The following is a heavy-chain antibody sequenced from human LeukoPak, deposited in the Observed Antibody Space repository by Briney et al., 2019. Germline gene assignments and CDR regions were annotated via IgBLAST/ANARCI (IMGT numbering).Heavy chain of an antibody. CDR1: GGSISSSSYY. V-gene: IGHV4-39*01. J-gene: IGHJ5*02. CDR3: ARHFLGRFNGFAP. CDR2: IYYSGSN. D-gene: IGHD3-10*01. Sequence: SETLSLTCTVSGGSISSSSYYWGWIRQPPGEGLEWNGSIYYSGSNYYTPSLKSPVTISVDTSKTPFSLKLSSVGAADTAVYYCARHFLGRFNGFAPWGQGTPVTVSS.